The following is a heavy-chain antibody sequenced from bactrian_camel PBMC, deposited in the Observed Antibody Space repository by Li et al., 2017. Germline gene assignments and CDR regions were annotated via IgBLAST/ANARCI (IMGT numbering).Heavy chain of an antibody. D-gene: IGHD3*01. CDR1: QSQDDTYATDS. CDR2: IDPDGST. J-gene: IGHJ4*01. Sequence: HVQLVESGGGSVQAGGSLRLSCAISQSQDDTYATDSMAWFRQAPGKEREGVAAIDPDGSTVYADSVKGRFTVSRDGAKGTLYLSMNSLKPEDSAMYYCAAAGQSTYSISLRPSRCFDYHYWGQGTQVTVS. CDR3: AAAGQSTYSISLRPSRCFDYHY. V-gene: IGHV3S55*01.